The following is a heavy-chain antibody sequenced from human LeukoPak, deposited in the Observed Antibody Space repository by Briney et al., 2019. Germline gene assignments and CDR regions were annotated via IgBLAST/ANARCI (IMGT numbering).Heavy chain of an antibody. CDR1: GYTFTSYA. CDR2: INTNTGNP. CDR3: ARDRYSIYYYYYGMDV. Sequence: ASVKVSCKASGYTFTSYAMNWVRQAPGQGLEWMGWINTNTGNPTYAQGFTGRFVFSLDTSVSTAYLQISSLKAEDTAVYYCARDRYSIYYYYYGMDVWGQGTTVTVSS. J-gene: IGHJ6*02. V-gene: IGHV7-4-1*02. D-gene: IGHD6-13*01.